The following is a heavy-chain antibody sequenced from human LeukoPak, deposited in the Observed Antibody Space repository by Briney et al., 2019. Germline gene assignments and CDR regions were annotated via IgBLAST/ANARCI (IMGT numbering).Heavy chain of an antibody. CDR2: INRSGST. CDR3: ARGPRYYDSSGYRVYYYGMDV. CDR1: GGSFSGYY. V-gene: IGHV4-34*01. D-gene: IGHD3-22*01. J-gene: IGHJ6*02. Sequence: PSETLSLTCAVYGGSFSGYYWSWIRQPPGKGLEWIGEINRSGSTNYNPSLKSRVTISVDTSKNQFSLKLSSVTAADTAVYYCARGPRYYDSSGYRVYYYGMDVWGQGTTVTVSS.